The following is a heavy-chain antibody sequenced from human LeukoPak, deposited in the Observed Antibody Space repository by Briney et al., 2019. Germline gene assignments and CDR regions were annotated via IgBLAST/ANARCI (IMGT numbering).Heavy chain of an antibody. Sequence: SETLSLTCTVSGGSISSYYWSWIRQPPGKGLKWIGYIYYSGSTNYNPSLKSRVTISVDTSKNQFSLKLSSVTAADTAVYYCARALPSSGSSSDVFDYWGQGTLVTVSS. V-gene: IGHV4-59*01. CDR1: GGSISSYY. D-gene: IGHD6-19*01. CDR3: ARALPSSGSSSDVFDY. CDR2: IYYSGST. J-gene: IGHJ4*02.